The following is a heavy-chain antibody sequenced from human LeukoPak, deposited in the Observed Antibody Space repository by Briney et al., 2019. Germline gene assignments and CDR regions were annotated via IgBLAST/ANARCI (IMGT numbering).Heavy chain of an antibody. CDR3: ARARIVGASPYFDY. CDR1: GGSISSYY. D-gene: IGHD1-26*01. J-gene: IGHJ4*02. CDR2: LYYSGTT. V-gene: IGHV4-59*04. Sequence: PSETLSLTCTVSGGSISSYYWSWIRQPPGKGLEWIGYLYYSGTTYYNPSLKSRVTISVDTSKNQFSLKLSSVTAADTAVYSCARARIVGASPYFDYWGQGTLVTVSS.